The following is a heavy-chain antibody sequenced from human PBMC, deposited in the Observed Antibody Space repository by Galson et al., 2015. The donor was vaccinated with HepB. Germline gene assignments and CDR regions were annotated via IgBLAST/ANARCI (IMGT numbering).Heavy chain of an antibody. V-gene: IGHV3-64*01. CDR3: AREFDSYDRSGYYYGRGYLDY. J-gene: IGHJ4*02. CDR2: ISSSGGST. D-gene: IGHD3-22*01. CDR1: GFTFSTYA. Sequence: SLRLSCAASGFTFSTYAMHWVRQAPGRGLEFVSAISSSGGSTYYANSVKGRFTISRDISKNTLYLQMDSLRAEDMAVYYCAREFDSYDRSGYYYGRGYLDYWGQGTLVTVSS.